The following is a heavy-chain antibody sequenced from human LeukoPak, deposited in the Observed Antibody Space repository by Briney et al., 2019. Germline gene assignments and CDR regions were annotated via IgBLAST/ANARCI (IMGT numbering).Heavy chain of an antibody. Sequence: GGSLRLSCAASGFTFSSYAMSWVRQAPGKGLEWVSAISGSGGSTYYADSVKGRSTISRDNSKNTLYLQMNSVKADDTSLYYCADTSIAARLGDYWGQGTLVTVSS. D-gene: IGHD6-6*01. V-gene: IGHV3-23*01. CDR1: GFTFSSYA. J-gene: IGHJ4*02. CDR2: ISGSGGST. CDR3: ADTSIAARLGDY.